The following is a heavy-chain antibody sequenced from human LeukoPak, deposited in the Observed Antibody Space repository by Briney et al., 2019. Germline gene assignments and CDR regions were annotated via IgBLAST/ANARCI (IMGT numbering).Heavy chain of an antibody. CDR2: ISAYNGNT. J-gene: IGHJ4*02. V-gene: IGHV1-18*01. D-gene: IGHD5-12*01. Sequence: ASVKVSCKASGYTFTSYGISWVRQAPGQGLEWMGWISAYNGNTNYAQKLQGRVTMTTDTSTSTAYMELRSLRSDDTAVYYCARGRNGWLPQYYFDYWGQGTLVTVSS. CDR1: GYTFTSYG. CDR3: ARGRNGWLPQYYFDY.